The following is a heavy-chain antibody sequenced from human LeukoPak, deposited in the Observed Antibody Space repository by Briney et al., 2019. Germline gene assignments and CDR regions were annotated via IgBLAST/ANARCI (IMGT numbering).Heavy chain of an antibody. D-gene: IGHD3-16*02. CDR3: ASGYRSGPICA. J-gene: IGHJ4*02. CDR1: GFTFSSYG. V-gene: IGHV3-48*01. Sequence: PGGSLRLSCTASGFTFSSYGISWVRQAPGKGLEWVSYISGSGTNSYHADSVKGRFSISRDNSKNSLYLQMSSLRAEDTAMYFCASGYRSGPICAWGQGTLVTVSS. CDR2: ISGSGTNS.